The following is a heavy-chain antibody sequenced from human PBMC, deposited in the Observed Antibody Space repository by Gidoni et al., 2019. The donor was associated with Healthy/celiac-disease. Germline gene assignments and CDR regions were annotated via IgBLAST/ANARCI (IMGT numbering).Heavy chain of an antibody. Sequence: VQLVQSGAAVKKSGESLRISRQGSGYSFTSYWLSWVRQMPGKGLEWMGRIDPSDSYTNYSPSFQGHGTISADKSISTAYLQWSSLKASDTAMYYCARHGRMAGPFDYWGQGNLVTVSS. CDR2: IDPSDSYT. D-gene: IGHD6-19*01. CDR3: ARHGRMAGPFDY. CDR1: GYSFTSYW. J-gene: IGHJ4*02. V-gene: IGHV5-10-1*03.